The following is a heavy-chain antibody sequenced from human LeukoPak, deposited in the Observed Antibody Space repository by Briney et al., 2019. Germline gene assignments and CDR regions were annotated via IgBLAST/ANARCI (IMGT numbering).Heavy chain of an antibody. Sequence: GGSLRLSCAASGFTFSDYYMSWIRQAPGKGLEWVSYISSSGSTIYYADSVKGRFTISRDNAKNSLYLQMNSLRAEDTAVYYCARDIHCSSTSCKKMDAFDIWGQGTMVTVSS. V-gene: IGHV3-11*04. CDR1: GFTFSDYY. CDR3: ARDIHCSSTSCKKMDAFDI. CDR2: ISSSGSTI. J-gene: IGHJ3*02. D-gene: IGHD2-2*01.